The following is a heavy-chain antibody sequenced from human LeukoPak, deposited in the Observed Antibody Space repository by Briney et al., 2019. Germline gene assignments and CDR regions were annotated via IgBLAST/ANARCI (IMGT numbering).Heavy chain of an antibody. J-gene: IGHJ2*01. V-gene: IGHV3-9*01. D-gene: IGHD6-19*01. CDR3: AKDKVAVAGSYWYFDL. CDR2: ISWNSGSI. Sequence: GGSLRLSCAASGFTFDDYAMHWVRQAPGKGLEWVSGISWNSGSIGYADSVKGRFTISRDNAKNSLHLQMNSLRAEDTALYYCAKDKVAVAGSYWYFDLWGRGTLVTVSS. CDR1: GFTFDDYA.